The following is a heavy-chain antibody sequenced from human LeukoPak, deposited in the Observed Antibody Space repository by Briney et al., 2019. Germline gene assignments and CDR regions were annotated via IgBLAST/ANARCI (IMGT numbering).Heavy chain of an antibody. Sequence: SGGSLRLSCSASGFTFSSYAMSWVRQAPGKGLEWVSAISGSGGSTYYADSVKGRFTISRDNSKNTLYLQMNSLRAEDTAVYYCAKEGEDIVVVPKYMDVWGKGTTVTVSS. V-gene: IGHV3-23*01. CDR1: GFTFSSYA. CDR3: AKEGEDIVVVPKYMDV. J-gene: IGHJ6*03. D-gene: IGHD2-2*01. CDR2: ISGSGGST.